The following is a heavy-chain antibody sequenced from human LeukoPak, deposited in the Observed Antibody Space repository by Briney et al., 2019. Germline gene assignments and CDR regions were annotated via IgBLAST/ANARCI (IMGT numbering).Heavy chain of an antibody. J-gene: IGHJ4*02. D-gene: IGHD6-13*01. CDR2: INWNGGST. CDR3: ARDGEQLVLDY. CDR1: GFTFDDYG. V-gene: IGHV3-20*04. Sequence: GSLRLSCAASGFTFDDYGMSWVHQAPGKGLEWVSGINWNGGSTGYADSVKGRFTISRDNAKNSLYLQMNSLRAEDTALYYCARDGEQLVLDYWGQGTLVTVSS.